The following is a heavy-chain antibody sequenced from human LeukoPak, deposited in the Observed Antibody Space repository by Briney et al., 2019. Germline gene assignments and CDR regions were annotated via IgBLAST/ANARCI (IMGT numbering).Heavy chain of an antibody. D-gene: IGHD3-10*01. CDR2: ISYDGSNK. J-gene: IGHJ4*02. CDR1: GFTFSSYG. CDR3: AKGRNYYGSGYEGVFDY. Sequence: GGSLRLSCAASGFTFSSYGMHWVRQAPGKGLEWVAVISYDGSNKYYADSVKGRFTISRDNSKNTLYLQTNSLRAEDTAVYYCAKGRNYYGSGYEGVFDYWGQGTLVTVSS. V-gene: IGHV3-30*18.